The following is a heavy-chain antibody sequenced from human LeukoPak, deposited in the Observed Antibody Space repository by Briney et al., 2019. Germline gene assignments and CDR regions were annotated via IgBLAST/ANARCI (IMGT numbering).Heavy chain of an antibody. CDR3: ARVPIVVVPAATHRTLYYYYGMDV. CDR1: GFTFDDYA. Sequence: TGGSLRLSCAASGFTFDDYAMHWVRQAPGKGLEWVSGISWNSGSIGYADSVKGRFTISRDNAKNSLYLQMNSLRAEDTAVYYCARVPIVVVPAATHRTLYYYYGMDVWGQGSTVTVSS. CDR2: ISWNSGSI. J-gene: IGHJ6*02. V-gene: IGHV3-9*01. D-gene: IGHD2-2*01.